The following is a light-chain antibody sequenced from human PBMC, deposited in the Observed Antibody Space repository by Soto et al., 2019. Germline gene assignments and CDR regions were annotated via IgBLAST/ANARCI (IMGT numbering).Light chain of an antibody. V-gene: IGKV3-11*02. CDR3: HQRHMWPIR. CDR1: QSFRGL. CDR2: DTY. J-gene: IGKJ5*01. Sequence: EVVLTQSPVTPSLSPGKRATLSCRASQSFRGLLAWYQQKPGQAPRLLIYDTYNRGTGIPPRVSGSGSGRDFSRTTSSLEPTGSGVYYCHQRHMWPIRFGQGARVVIK.